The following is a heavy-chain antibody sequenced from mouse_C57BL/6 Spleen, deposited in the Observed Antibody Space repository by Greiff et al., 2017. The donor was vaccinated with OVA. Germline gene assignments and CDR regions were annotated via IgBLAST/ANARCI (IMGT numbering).Heavy chain of an antibody. CDR3: ARDRNYGNAMDY. CDR2: ISYDGSN. J-gene: IGHJ4*01. V-gene: IGHV3-6*01. D-gene: IGHD1-1*01. CDR1: GYSITSGYY. Sequence: EVQRVESGPGLVKPSQSLSLTCSVTGYSITSGYYWNWIRQFPGNKLEWMGYISYDGSNNYNPSLKNRISITRDTSKNQFFLKLNSVTTEDTATYYCARDRNYGNAMDYWGQGTSVTVSS.